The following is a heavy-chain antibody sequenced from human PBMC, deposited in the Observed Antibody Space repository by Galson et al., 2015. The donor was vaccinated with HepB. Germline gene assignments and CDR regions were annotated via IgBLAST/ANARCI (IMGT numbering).Heavy chain of an antibody. V-gene: IGHV1-46*01. D-gene: IGHD3-9*01. J-gene: IGHJ3*02. CDR2: INPSGGST. Sequence: SVKVSCKASGYTFTSYYMHWVRQAPGQGLEWMGIINPSGGSTSYAQKFQGRVTMTRDTSTSTAYMELSSLRSEDTAVYYCARLTGVDAFDIWGQGTMVTVSS. CDR1: GYTFTSYY. CDR3: ARLTGVDAFDI.